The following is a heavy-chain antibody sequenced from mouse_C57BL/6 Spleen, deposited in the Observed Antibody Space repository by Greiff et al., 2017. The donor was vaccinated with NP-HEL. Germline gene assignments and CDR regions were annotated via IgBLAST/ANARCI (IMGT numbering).Heavy chain of an antibody. CDR1: GYTFTSYW. V-gene: IGHV1-69*01. J-gene: IGHJ4*01. CDR3: ARSVYYGNLYYAMDY. D-gene: IGHD2-1*01. Sequence: QVQLQQPGAELVMPGASVKLSCKASGYTFTSYWMHWVKQRPGQGLEWIGEIDPSDSYTNYNQKFKGKSTLTVDKSSSTAYMQLSSLTSEDSAVYYCARSVYYGNLYYAMDYWGQGTSVTVSS. CDR2: IDPSDSYT.